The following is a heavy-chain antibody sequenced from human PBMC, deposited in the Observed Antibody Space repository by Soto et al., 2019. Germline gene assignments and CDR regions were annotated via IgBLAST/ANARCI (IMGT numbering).Heavy chain of an antibody. CDR3: AKDKMEQWLVGGYYDY. V-gene: IGHV3-23*01. D-gene: IGHD6-19*01. CDR2: TIDSGGRS. Sequence: EVQLLESGGGLVQPGGSLRLSCAASGFTFSSHAMSWVRQAPGKGLEWLSSTIDSGGRSYHADSVRGRFTISRDNSKNTLYLQMNSLRADDTAIYYCAKDKMEQWLVGGYYDYWGQGALVTVSS. CDR1: GFTFSSHA. J-gene: IGHJ4*02.